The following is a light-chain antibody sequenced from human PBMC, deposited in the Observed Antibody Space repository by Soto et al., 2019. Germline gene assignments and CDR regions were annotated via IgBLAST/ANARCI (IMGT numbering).Light chain of an antibody. V-gene: IGLV1-40*01. CDR2: GNS. Sequence: SVLPQPPSVSGAPGQRVTISCTGSSSNIGAGYDVHWYQQLPGTAPKLLIYGNSNRPSGVPDRFSGSKSGTSASLAITGLQAEDEADYYCQSYDSSLSGSVFGNGTKVTVL. CDR1: SSNIGAGYD. J-gene: IGLJ1*01. CDR3: QSYDSSLSGSV.